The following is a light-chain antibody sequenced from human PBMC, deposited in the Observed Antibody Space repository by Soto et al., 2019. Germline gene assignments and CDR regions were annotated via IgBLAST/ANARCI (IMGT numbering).Light chain of an antibody. CDR1: SGSVSPTYY. Sequence: QTVVTQEPSFSVSPGGTVTLTCGLTSGSVSPTYYPTWYQQTPGQPPRTLIYTTNTRSSGVPDRFSGSILANKAALTITGAQADDESDYYCVLFMGSGLGVFGGGTKLTVL. V-gene: IGLV8-61*01. J-gene: IGLJ3*02. CDR3: VLFMGSGLGV. CDR2: TTN.